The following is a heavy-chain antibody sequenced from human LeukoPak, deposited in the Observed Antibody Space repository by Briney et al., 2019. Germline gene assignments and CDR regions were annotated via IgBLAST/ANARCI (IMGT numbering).Heavy chain of an antibody. CDR1: GYSFTSYW. D-gene: IGHD5-12*01. CDR2: IYPGDSDT. V-gene: IGHV5-51*01. J-gene: IGHJ4*02. CDR3: ARHGLYRGYSGYPSSDY. Sequence: ESLTISCTGSGYSFTSYWIGWVRQMPGKGLEWMGIIYPGDSDTIYRPSFQGQVTISADKSISTPYLQWSSLKASDTAMYYCARHGLYRGYSGYPSSDYWGQGTLVTVSS.